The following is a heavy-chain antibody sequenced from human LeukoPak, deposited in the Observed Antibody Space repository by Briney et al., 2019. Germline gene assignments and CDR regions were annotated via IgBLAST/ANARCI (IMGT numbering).Heavy chain of an antibody. J-gene: IGHJ4*02. V-gene: IGHV3-20*04. Sequence: PGGSLRLSCAASGFTFSSYAMSWVRQAPGKGLEWVAGINWSGGQTGYADSVKGRFTISRDDAGKSLYLQMDSLRAEDTALYYCARDSYDADYYFDSWGQGTRVIVSS. CDR3: ARDSYDADYYFDS. D-gene: IGHD4-17*01. CDR2: INWSGGQT. CDR1: GFTFSSYA.